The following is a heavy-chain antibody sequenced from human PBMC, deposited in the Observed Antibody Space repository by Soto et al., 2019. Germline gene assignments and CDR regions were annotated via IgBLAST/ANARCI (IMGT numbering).Heavy chain of an antibody. CDR3: AHIRGAGAYYYYPMDV. CDR2: IDWDDDR. Sequence: ASGPTLVNPRQTLTLTCTFSGFSLTTPGMCVSWIRQPPGKALEWHAVIDWDDDRYYSTSLKTRLSISMDTSKNQVVLEMTNVAPVDTATHYCAHIRGAGAYYYYPMDVWRQGTTVTVSS. J-gene: IGHJ6*02. CDR1: GFSLTTPGMC. D-gene: IGHD3-10*01. V-gene: IGHV2-70*12.